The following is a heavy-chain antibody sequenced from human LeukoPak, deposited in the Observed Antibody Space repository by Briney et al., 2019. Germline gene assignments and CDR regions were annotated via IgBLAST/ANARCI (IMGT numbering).Heavy chain of an antibody. CDR2: INHSGST. V-gene: IGHV4-34*01. CDR1: GGSFSGYY. D-gene: IGHD1-26*01. J-gene: IGHJ4*02. CDR3: ARGTIRGVRVGATSYYFDY. Sequence: PSETLSLTCAVYGGSFSGYYWSWIRQPPGKGLEWIGEINHSGSTNYNPSLKSRVTISVDTSKNQFSLKLSSVTAADTAVYYCARGTIRGVRVGATSYYFDYWGQGTLVTVSS.